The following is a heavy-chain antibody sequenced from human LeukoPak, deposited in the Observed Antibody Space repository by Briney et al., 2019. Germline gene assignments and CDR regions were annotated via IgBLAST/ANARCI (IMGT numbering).Heavy chain of an antibody. Sequence: SDTLSLTCTVSGGSISIYYWSCIPQPPGKGLECIGYLYYTRSTHYNPSLKSRVTISVDTSKTQFSLELLSVTAADTAVYYCARVRYSDVLTGYYGDGYFDYWGQGTLVTVSS. CDR3: ARVRYSDVLTGYYGDGYFDY. CDR2: LYYTRST. V-gene: IGHV4-59*07. D-gene: IGHD3-9*01. CDR1: GGSISIYY. J-gene: IGHJ4*02.